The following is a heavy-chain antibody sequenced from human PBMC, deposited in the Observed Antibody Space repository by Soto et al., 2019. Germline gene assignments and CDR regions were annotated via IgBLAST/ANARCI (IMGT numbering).Heavy chain of an antibody. D-gene: IGHD2-15*01. J-gene: IGHJ5*02. V-gene: IGHV1-69*02. CDR2: IIPILGIA. CDR3: ARVGYCSGGSCYMNWFDP. Sequence: QVQLVQSGAEVKKPGSSVKVSCKASGGTFSSYTISWVRQAPGQGLEWMGRIIPILGIANYAQKFQGRVTITADKSTSTAYMELSSLRSEDTAGYYCARVGYCSGGSCYMNWFDPWGQGTLVTVSS. CDR1: GGTFSSYT.